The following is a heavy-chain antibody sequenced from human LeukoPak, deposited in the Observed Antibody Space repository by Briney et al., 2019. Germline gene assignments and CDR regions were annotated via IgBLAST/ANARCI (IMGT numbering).Heavy chain of an antibody. CDR3: ARSPPYYYGSGSYRY. V-gene: IGHV4-34*01. CDR2: INHSGST. CDR1: GGSFSGYY. D-gene: IGHD3-10*01. J-gene: IGHJ4*02. Sequence: KPSETLSLTCAVYGGSFSGYYWSWIRQPPGKGLEWIGEINHSGSTNYNPSLKSRVTISVDTSKNQFSLKLSSVTAADTAVYYCARSPPYYYGSGSYRYWGQGTLVTVSS.